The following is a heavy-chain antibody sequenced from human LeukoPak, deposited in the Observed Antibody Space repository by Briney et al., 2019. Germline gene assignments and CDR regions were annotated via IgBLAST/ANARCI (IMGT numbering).Heavy chain of an antibody. J-gene: IGHJ4*02. D-gene: IGHD5-24*01. CDR2: IYHSGST. Sequence: SETLSLTCAVSGGSISSSNWWSWVRPPPGKGLEWIGEIYHSGSTNYNPSLKSRVTISVDTSKNQFSLKLSSVTAADTAVYYCARLDGDGYNEALDYWGQGTLVTVSS. CDR3: ARLDGDGYNEALDY. CDR1: GGSISSSNW. V-gene: IGHV4-4*02.